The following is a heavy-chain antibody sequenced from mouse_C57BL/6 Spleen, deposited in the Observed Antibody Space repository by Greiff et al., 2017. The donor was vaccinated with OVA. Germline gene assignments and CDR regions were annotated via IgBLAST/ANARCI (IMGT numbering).Heavy chain of an antibody. V-gene: IGHV1-80*01. Sequence: VQLQQSGAELVKPGASVKISCKASGYAFSSYWMNWVKQRPGKGLEWIGQIYPGDGDTNYNGKFKGKATLTADKSSSTAYMQLSSLTSEDSAVYFGARGGAYYGSSPFDYWGQGTTLTVSS. D-gene: IGHD1-1*01. CDR1: GYAFSSYW. CDR2: IYPGDGDT. J-gene: IGHJ2*01. CDR3: ARGGAYYGSSPFDY.